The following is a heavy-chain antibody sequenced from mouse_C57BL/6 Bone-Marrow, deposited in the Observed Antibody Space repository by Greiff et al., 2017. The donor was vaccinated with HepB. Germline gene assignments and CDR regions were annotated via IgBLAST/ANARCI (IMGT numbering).Heavy chain of an antibody. CDR2: ISSGSSTI. CDR1: GFTFSDYG. J-gene: IGHJ2*01. Sequence: DVMLVESGGGLVKPGGSLKLSCAASGFTFSDYGMHWVRQAPEKGLEWVAYISSGSSTIYYADTVKGRFTISRDNAKNTLFLQMTSLRSEDTAMYYCARHYGNPYYFDYWGQGTTLTVSS. CDR3: ARHYGNPYYFDY. V-gene: IGHV5-17*01. D-gene: IGHD2-1*01.